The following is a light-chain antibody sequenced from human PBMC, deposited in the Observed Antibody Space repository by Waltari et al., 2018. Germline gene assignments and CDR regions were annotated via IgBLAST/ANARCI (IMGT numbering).Light chain of an antibody. CDR3: SSYTTSNIII. CDR1: SADLGGYRY. Sequence: QSALPQPRSVSGSPGHSVTIPCNGTSADLGGYRYFSWYQQHPGKAPKLIIYDVYKRPSGVPDRFSGSKSGTTASLTISGLQAEDEADYYCSSYTTSNIIIFGGGTKLSVL. V-gene: IGLV2-11*01. J-gene: IGLJ2*01. CDR2: DVY.